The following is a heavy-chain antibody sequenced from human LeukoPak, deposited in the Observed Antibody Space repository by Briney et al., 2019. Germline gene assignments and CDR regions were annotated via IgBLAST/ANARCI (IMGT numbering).Heavy chain of an antibody. J-gene: IGHJ4*02. CDR1: GFTFSSYW. D-gene: IGHD6-19*01. V-gene: IGHV3-74*01. CDR3: AKDPVAGKFDS. Sequence: GGSLRLSCAASGFTFSSYWMHWVRQAPGKGLVWVSRMSRDGTTTTYADSVKGRFTISRDNAKNSLYLQMNSLRAEDTAVYYCAKDPVAGKFDSWGQGTLVTVSS. CDR2: MSRDGTTT.